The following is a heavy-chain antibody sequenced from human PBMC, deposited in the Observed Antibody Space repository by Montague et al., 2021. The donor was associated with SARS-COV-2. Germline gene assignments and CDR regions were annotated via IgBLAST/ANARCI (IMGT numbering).Heavy chain of an antibody. CDR3: ARVRYSDDWTFDS. V-gene: IGHV4-59*13. CDR2: VYSSGST. D-gene: IGHD3-9*01. J-gene: IGHJ4*02. Sequence: SETLSLTCTVSSGSIRNDYWSWIRQPPGKGLEWIGYVYSSGSTNYNPSLEGRVTMSVDTSKNQFSLKLISVTAADTAVYYCARVRYSDDWTFDSWGQGTLVTVSS. CDR1: SGSIRNDY.